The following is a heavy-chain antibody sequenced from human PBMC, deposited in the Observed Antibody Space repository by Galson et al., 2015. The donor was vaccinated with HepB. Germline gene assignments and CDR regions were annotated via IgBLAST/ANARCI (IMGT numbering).Heavy chain of an antibody. CDR2: IYYSGST. V-gene: IGHV4-39*01. CDR3: AIRLLTRVAPPAFDI. D-gene: IGHD3-10*01. Sequence: ETLSLTCTVSGGSISSSSYYWGWIRQPPGKGLEWIGSIYYSGSTYYNPSLKSRVTISVDTSKNQFSLKLSSVTAADTAVYYCAIRLLTRVAPPAFDIWGQGTMVTVSS. J-gene: IGHJ3*02. CDR1: GGSISSSSYY.